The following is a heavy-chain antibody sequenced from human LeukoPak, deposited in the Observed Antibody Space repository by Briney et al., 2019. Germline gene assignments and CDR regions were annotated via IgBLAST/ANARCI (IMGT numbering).Heavy chain of an antibody. Sequence: GGSLRLSCAASGFTFRNYWMSWVRQAPGTGLEWVANIKQDGSDRSYVTSVRGRFTISRDNAESSLFLQMNSLRAEDTAVYYCVRNLAVAGTCFDSWGQGTLVTVSS. D-gene: IGHD6-19*01. CDR2: IKQDGSDR. CDR3: VRNLAVAGTCFDS. V-gene: IGHV3-7*03. CDR1: GFTFRNYW. J-gene: IGHJ4*02.